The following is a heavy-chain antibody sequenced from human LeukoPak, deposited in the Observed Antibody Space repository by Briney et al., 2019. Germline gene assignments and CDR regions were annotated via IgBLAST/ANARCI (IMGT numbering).Heavy chain of an antibody. CDR2: INHSGST. Sequence: SETLSLTCAVYGGSFSGYYGSWIRQPPGKGLEWIGEINHSGSTNYNPSLKSRVTISVDTSKNQFSLKLSSVTAADTAVYYCARGRIAVAALDYWGQGTLVTVSS. J-gene: IGHJ4*02. CDR1: GGSFSGYY. CDR3: ARGRIAVAALDY. D-gene: IGHD6-19*01. V-gene: IGHV4-34*01.